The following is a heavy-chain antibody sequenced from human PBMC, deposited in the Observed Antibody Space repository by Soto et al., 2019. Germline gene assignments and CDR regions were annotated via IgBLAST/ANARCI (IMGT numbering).Heavy chain of an antibody. CDR1: GYPFTTYY. Sequence: GASVKVSCKASGYPFTTYYIHWLRQAPGQGLDWMGLINPTSGHTTYAQNFRDRVTMTRDTSTSTVYMELSSLRSEDTAIYYCARVSGLGPFDPWGQGTRVTVSS. CDR3: ARVSGLGPFDP. D-gene: IGHD3-10*01. V-gene: IGHV1-46*01. CDR2: INPTSGHT. J-gene: IGHJ5*02.